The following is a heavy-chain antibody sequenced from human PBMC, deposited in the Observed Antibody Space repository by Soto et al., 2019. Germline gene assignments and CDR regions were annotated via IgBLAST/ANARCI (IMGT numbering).Heavy chain of an antibody. CDR3: ATTRGIAVGGSFDY. V-gene: IGHV4-39*01. CDR2: IYSGST. D-gene: IGHD6-13*01. Sequence: PSETLSITCTVSGGSISSSSSYWGWIRQPPGKGLEWIGTIYSGSTYYNPSLKSRVTISVDTSKNQFSLKLSSVAAADTAIYFCATTRGIAVGGSFDYWGQGTLVTVS. CDR1: GGSISSSSSY. J-gene: IGHJ4*02.